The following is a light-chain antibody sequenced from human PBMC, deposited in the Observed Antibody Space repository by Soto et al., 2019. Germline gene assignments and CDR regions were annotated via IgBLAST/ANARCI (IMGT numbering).Light chain of an antibody. J-gene: IGKJ4*01. V-gene: IGKV3-20*01. CDR1: QTVSDNY. CDR2: GAS. Sequence: EIVLTQSPGALSLSPGERATLSCRASQTVSDNYLAWYQQKPGQAPRLLIYGASTRATGIPDRFSGSGSGTDFTLNITRLEPEDFAVYYCQQYGGSPRVSFGGGTKVEIK. CDR3: QQYGGSPRVS.